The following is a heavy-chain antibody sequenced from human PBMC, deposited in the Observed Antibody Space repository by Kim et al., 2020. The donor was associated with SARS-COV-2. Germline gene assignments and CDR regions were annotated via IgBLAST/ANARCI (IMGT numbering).Heavy chain of an antibody. Sequence: SETLSLTCTVSGGSLSSSSYYWGWIRQPPGKGLEWIGTAYYIGNTYYNPSLKSRVTISVDTSKNQFSLKLGSVTAADTAVYYCASPQRYSSGGYVAF. V-gene: IGHV4-39*01. CDR1: GGSLSSSSYY. CDR2: AYYIGNT. D-gene: IGHD6-19*01. J-gene: IGHJ3*01. CDR3: ASPQRYSSGGYVAF.